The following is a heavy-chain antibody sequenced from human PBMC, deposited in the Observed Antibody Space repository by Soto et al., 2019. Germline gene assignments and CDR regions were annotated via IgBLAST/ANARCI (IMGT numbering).Heavy chain of an antibody. CDR1: GGSISSYY. CDR2: IYYSGST. CDR3: ARVSHQGRTGYYYGMDV. J-gene: IGHJ6*02. Sequence: SETLSLTCTVSGGSISSYYWSWIRQPPGKGLEWIGYIYYSGSTNYNPSLKSRVTISVDTSKNQFSLKLSSVTAADTAVYYCARVSHQGRTGYYYGMDVWGQGTTVTVSS. V-gene: IGHV4-59*01. D-gene: IGHD2-2*01.